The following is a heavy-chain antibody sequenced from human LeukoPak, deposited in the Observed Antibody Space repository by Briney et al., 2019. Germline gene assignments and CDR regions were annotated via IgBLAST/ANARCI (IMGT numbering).Heavy chain of an antibody. CDR3: ARDVLSYGHSGVDY. CDR2: ISGSSTTI. V-gene: IGHV3-48*02. Sequence: GGSLRLSCAASGFTFSSYTMTWVRQAPGKGLEWVSYISGSSTTIYYADSVKGRFTISRDNAKNSLYLQMNSLRDEDTAVYYCARDVLSYGHSGVDYWGQGTLVTVSS. D-gene: IGHD2-2*01. J-gene: IGHJ4*02. CDR1: GFTFSSYT.